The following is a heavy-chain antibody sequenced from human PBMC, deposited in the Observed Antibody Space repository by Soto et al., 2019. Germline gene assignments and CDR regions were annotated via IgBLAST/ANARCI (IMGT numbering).Heavy chain of an antibody. V-gene: IGHV1-8*01. Sequence: QVQLVQSGAEVKRPGASVKVSCKASGYTFSSHDIIWVRQPAGQGLEWMGWMNPLKVLSKTTYLSNFRGQFIMTRDTFLSTAYLELSGLRSDDTAVYFCARGATADYDFWANPRGDWLDLWGQGTLLTVSS. CDR2: MNPLKVLSKT. D-gene: IGHD3-3*01. CDR3: ARGATADYDFWANPRGDWLDL. J-gene: IGHJ5*02. CDR1: GYTFSSHD.